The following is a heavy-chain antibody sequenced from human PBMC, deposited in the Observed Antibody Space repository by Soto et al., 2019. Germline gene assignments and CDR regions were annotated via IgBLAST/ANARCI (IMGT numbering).Heavy chain of an antibody. CDR1: GFTFSSYS. D-gene: IGHD2-2*01. V-gene: IGHV3-21*01. CDR2: ISSSSSYI. J-gene: IGHJ3*02. Sequence: GGSLRLSCAASGFTFSSYSMNWVRQAPGKGLEWVSSISSSSSYIYYADSVKGRFTISRDNAKNSLYLQMNSLRAEDTAVYYCARDPGPAAVPYDAFDIWGQGTMVTVSS. CDR3: ARDPGPAAVPYDAFDI.